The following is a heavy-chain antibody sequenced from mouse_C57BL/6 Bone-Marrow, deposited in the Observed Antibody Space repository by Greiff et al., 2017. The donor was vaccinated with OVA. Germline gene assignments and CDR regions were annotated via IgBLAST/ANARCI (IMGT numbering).Heavy chain of an antibody. J-gene: IGHJ4*01. CDR2: IFPGSGST. CDR3: ARQGRSYGSSYDAMDY. D-gene: IGHD1-1*01. V-gene: IGHV1-9*01. Sequence: VQLQQSGAELMKPGASVKLSCKATGYTFTGYWIEWVKQRPGHGLEWIGEIFPGSGSTNYNEKFKGKATFTADTSSNTAYMQLSSLTTEDSAIYYCARQGRSYGSSYDAMDYWGQGTSVTVSS. CDR1: GYTFTGYW.